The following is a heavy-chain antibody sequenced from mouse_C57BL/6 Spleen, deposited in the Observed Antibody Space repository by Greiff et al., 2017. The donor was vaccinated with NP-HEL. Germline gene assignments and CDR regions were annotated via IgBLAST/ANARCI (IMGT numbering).Heavy chain of an antibody. Sequence: VQLQQSGAELVRPGASVKLSCTASGFNIKDDYMHWVKQRPEQGLEWIGWIDPENGDTEYASKFQGKATITADTSSNTAYLQLSSLTSEDTAVYYCTTRDDGYFPFAYWGQGTLVTVSA. D-gene: IGHD2-3*01. J-gene: IGHJ3*01. CDR1: GFNIKDDY. CDR2: IDPENGDT. V-gene: IGHV14-4*01. CDR3: TTRDDGYFPFAY.